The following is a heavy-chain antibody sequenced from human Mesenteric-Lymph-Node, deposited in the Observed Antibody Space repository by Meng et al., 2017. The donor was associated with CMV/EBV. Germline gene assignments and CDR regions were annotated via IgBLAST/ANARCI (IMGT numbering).Heavy chain of an antibody. D-gene: IGHD2-2*02. Sequence: SETLSLTCAVYGGPFSNYYWSWIRQPPGKGLEWIGYISHSGSTNYNPSLKSRVTMSVDTSKNRFSLKVSSVTAADTAVFYCARLLGHCSSTSCYTPFDCWGQGTLVTVSS. CDR2: ISHSGST. CDR1: GGPFSNYY. CDR3: ARLLGHCSSTSCYTPFDC. J-gene: IGHJ4*02. V-gene: IGHV4-59*01.